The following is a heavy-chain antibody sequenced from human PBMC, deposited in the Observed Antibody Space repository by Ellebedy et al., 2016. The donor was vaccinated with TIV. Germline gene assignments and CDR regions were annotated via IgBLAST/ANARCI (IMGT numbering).Heavy chain of an antibody. J-gene: IGHJ3*02. CDR2: IIPIFGKA. V-gene: IGHV1-69*13. Sequence: ASVKVSCKASGGTFSSYAISWVRQAPGQGLEWMGGIIPIFGKANYAQKFQGRVTSTADDSTSTAYMELSSLRSEDTAVYYCAREEAGYSTTGDAFDIWGQGTMVTVSS. D-gene: IGHD6-13*01. CDR3: AREEAGYSTTGDAFDI. CDR1: GGTFSSYA.